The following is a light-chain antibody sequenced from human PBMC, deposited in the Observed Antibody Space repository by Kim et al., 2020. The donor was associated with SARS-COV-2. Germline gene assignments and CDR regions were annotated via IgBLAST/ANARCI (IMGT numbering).Light chain of an antibody. J-gene: IGKJ1*01. CDR3: QQYNDWPRT. Sequence: VSPGDRAPLSCRASQSVSRNLAWYQVRPGQAPRLLMYSASTRANVIPPRFSGSGSGTEFTLTISSLQSEDFAVYYCQQYNDWPRTFGQGTKVDIK. CDR1: QSVSRN. CDR2: SAS. V-gene: IGKV3-15*01.